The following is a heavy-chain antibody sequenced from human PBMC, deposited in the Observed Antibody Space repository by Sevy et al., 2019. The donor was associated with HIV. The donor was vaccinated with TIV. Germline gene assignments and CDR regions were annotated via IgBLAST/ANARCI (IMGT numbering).Heavy chain of an antibody. CDR3: ARLEYDYWSGYRPAFDS. Sequence: GGSLRLSCAASGFTFISYWMSWVRQAPGKGLEWVASIKQDGSETYYVDSVKGRFTISRDNVQNSLFLQMSSLRAVDTAVYYCARLEYDYWSGYRPAFDSWGQGALVTVSS. D-gene: IGHD3-3*01. V-gene: IGHV3-7*01. CDR1: GFTFISYW. CDR2: IKQDGSET. J-gene: IGHJ4*02.